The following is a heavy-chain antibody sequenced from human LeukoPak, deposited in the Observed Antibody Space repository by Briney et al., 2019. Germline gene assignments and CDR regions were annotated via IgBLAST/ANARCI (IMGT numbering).Heavy chain of an antibody. Sequence: GGSLRLSCAASGFTFNTYGMSWVRQAPGKGLEWVANINQDGSEKNYVDSVKGRFTISRDSAKNSLYLQMDSLRVEDTAIYYCARCSGWAFKNWGQGTLVTVSS. V-gene: IGHV3-7*01. CDR1: GFTFNTYG. CDR3: ARCSGWAFKN. J-gene: IGHJ4*02. CDR2: INQDGSEK. D-gene: IGHD6-19*01.